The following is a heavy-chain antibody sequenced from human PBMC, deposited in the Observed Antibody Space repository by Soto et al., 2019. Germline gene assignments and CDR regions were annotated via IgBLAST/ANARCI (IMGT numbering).Heavy chain of an antibody. CDR1: GFSLSTSGVG. CDR2: IYWSGDE. J-gene: IGHJ3*01. CDR3: ARGLATLPVFVFEV. V-gene: IGHV2-5*01. D-gene: IGHD6-6*01. Sequence: SCPTLVNPTQTLTLTCSFSGFSLSTSGVGVGWVRQPPGKALEWLALIYWSGDEHYRPSLKSRLTTTKATSKNQVVLIMTNMDPEDTATYYCARGLATLPVFVFEVCGQGTTVTVSS.